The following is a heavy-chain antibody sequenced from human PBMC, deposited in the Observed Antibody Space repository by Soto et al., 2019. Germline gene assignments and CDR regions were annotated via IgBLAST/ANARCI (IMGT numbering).Heavy chain of an antibody. Sequence: GGSMRLSCASSGFISGCSMIWFRQAPGKGLEWVSHISSSGIFTDYADSVKGRFTISRDNAKNSLYLQMNSLRAEDTAVYYCATNEFSVDYWGQGTLVTVSS. CDR3: ATNEFSVDY. CDR2: ISSSGIFT. D-gene: IGHD1-1*01. CDR1: GFISGCS. V-gene: IGHV3-21*04. J-gene: IGHJ4*02.